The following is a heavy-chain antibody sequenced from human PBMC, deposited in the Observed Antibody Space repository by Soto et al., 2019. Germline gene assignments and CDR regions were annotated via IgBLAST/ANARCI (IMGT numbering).Heavy chain of an antibody. CDR2: IMHSGST. CDR1: GGSFSGFY. V-gene: IGHV4-34*01. J-gene: IGHJ4*01. Sequence: SETLSLTCAVYGGSFSGFYWSWLRQPPGEGRVWIGEIMHSGSTNYNPSLKSRVTISVDASKNQFSLKLSSVTAADTAVYYCARGWYGDYGVTSFDYWGQGTLVTVSS. D-gene: IGHD4-17*01. CDR3: ARGWYGDYGVTSFDY.